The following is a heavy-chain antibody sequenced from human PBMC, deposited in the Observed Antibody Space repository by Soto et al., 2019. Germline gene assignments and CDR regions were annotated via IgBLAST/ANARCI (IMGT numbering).Heavy chain of an antibody. CDR1: GFTFSSYA. CDR2: ISGSGGST. Sequence: AGGSLRLSCAASGFTFSSYAMSWVRQAPGKGLEWVSAISGSGGSTYYADSVKGRFTISRDNSKNTLYLQMNSLRAEDTAVYYCAKVGGFGVITDAFDIWCPGTMVTVSS. D-gene: IGHD3-3*01. V-gene: IGHV3-23*01. J-gene: IGHJ3*02. CDR3: AKVGGFGVITDAFDI.